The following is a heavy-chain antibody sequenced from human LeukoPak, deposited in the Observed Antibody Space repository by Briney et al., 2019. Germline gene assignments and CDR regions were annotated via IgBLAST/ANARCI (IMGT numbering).Heavy chain of an antibody. CDR1: GGSISSSYFY. J-gene: IGHJ4*02. CDR3: ARSSRDGYNYFDY. D-gene: IGHD5-24*01. V-gene: IGHV4-39*01. CDR2: MYYSGST. Sequence: SETLSLTCTVSGGSISSSYFYWDSIRQPPGKGLEWIGSMYYSGSTYYNPSLKSRVTISVDTSKNQFSLKLSSVTAADTAVYYCARSSRDGYNYFDYWGQGTLVTVSS.